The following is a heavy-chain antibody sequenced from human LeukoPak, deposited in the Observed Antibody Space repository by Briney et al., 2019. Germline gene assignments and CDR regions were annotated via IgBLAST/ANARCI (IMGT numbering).Heavy chain of an antibody. CDR3: ARWSLTTVTRLGAFDI. CDR1: GFTFSSYA. D-gene: IGHD4-17*01. J-gene: IGHJ3*02. CDR2: ISYDGSNK. V-gene: IGHV3-30*04. Sequence: GGSLRLSCAAYGFTFSSYAMHWVRQAPGKGLEWVAVISYDGSNKYYADSVKGRFTISRDNSKNTLYLQMNSLRAEDTAVYYCARWSLTTVTRLGAFDIWGQGTMVTVSS.